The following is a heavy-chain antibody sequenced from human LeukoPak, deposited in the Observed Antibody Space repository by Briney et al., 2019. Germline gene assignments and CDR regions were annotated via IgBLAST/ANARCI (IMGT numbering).Heavy chain of an antibody. J-gene: IGHJ4*02. CDR3: ARGESGYSYGSVVEY. V-gene: IGHV3-30*04. D-gene: IGHD5-18*01. CDR1: GFTFSSYA. CDR2: ISYDGSNK. Sequence: GGSLRLSCAASGFTFSSYAMHWVRQAPGKGLEWVAVISYDGSNKYYADSVKGRFTISRDNSKNTLYLQMNSLRAEDTAVYYCARGESGYSYGSVVEYWGQGTLVTVSS.